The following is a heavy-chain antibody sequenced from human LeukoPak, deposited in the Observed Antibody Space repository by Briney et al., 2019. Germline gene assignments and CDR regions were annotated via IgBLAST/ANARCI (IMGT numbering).Heavy chain of an antibody. D-gene: IGHD2-21*02. CDR3: ARGGFYCGGDCYVDY. CDR1: GGSFSPYY. V-gene: IGHV4-34*01. Sequence: SETLSLTCAVYGGSFSPYYWRWIRQPPGKGLEWVGEINHSGSTNYNPSLKSRVTISVDASKNQFSLRLSSVTAADTAVYYCARGGFYCGGDCYVDYWGQGTLVTVSS. J-gene: IGHJ4*02. CDR2: INHSGST.